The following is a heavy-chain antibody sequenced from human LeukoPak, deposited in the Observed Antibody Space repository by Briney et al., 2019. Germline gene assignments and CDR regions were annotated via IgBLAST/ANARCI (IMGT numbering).Heavy chain of an antibody. Sequence: SVKVSCKASGGTFGSCVISWVRQAPGQGLEWMGGIIPIFGTAHYAQKFQGRLTITADESTSTVYMEMSSLRSEDTAMSYCAKEGDTALVTGYFDLWGSGTLVTVSS. D-gene: IGHD5-18*01. V-gene: IGHV1-69*13. CDR1: GGTFGSCV. J-gene: IGHJ2*01. CDR3: AKEGDTALVTGYFDL. CDR2: IIPIFGTA.